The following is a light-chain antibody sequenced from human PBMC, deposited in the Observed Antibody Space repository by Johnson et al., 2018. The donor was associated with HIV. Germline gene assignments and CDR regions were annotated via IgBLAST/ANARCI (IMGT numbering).Light chain of an antibody. Sequence: QSVLTQPPSVSAAPGQKVTISCSGSSSNIGNNYVSWYQHLPGTAPRLLIYDDITRPSGLPDRFSGSKSGTSATLGITGLQTGDEADYYCGTWDTSLSAGHVFGTGTKVTVL. CDR2: DDI. V-gene: IGLV1-51*01. J-gene: IGLJ1*01. CDR3: GTWDTSLSAGHV. CDR1: SSNIGNNY.